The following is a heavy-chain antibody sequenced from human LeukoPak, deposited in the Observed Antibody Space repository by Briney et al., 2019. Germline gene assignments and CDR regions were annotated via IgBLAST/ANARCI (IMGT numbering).Heavy chain of an antibody. CDR2: IYYSGST. J-gene: IGHJ5*02. Sequence: SETLSLTCTVSGGSISSYYWGWIRQPPGKGLEWIGSIYYSGSTYYNPSLKSRVTISVDTSKNQFSLKLSSVTAADTAVYYCARSTVTTAWFDPWGQGTLVTVSS. CDR1: GGSISSYY. D-gene: IGHD4-17*01. V-gene: IGHV4-39*07. CDR3: ARSTVTTAWFDP.